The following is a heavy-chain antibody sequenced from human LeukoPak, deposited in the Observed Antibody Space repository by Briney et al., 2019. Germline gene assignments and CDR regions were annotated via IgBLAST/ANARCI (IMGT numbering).Heavy chain of an antibody. Sequence: GASVKVSCKASGYTFTSYYIHWVRQAPGQGLEWMGWINPHNGDTNYEQMFQGRVTMTRDTSISTAYMELRSLRSDDTAVYYCARVLPSAYYDILTGPFTYYYYYYMDVWGKGTTVTVSS. CDR3: ARVLPSAYYDILTGPFTYYYYYYMDV. J-gene: IGHJ6*03. V-gene: IGHV1-2*02. CDR2: INPHNGDT. D-gene: IGHD3-9*01. CDR1: GYTFTSYY.